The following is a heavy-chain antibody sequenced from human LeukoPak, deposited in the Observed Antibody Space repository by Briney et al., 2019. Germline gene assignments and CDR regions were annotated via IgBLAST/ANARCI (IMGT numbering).Heavy chain of an antibody. CDR1: GFTFSNAW. J-gene: IGHJ4*02. D-gene: IGHD1-26*01. CDR2: IRSTADGGTT. V-gene: IGHV3-15*01. CDR3: TTDLRWELPPSDY. Sequence: PGGSLRPSCAASGFTFSNAWMSWVRQAPGKGLEWVGRIRSTADGGTTDYVAPVKGRFTISRDDSKNTLFLQMNSLKTEDTAVYYCTTDLRWELPPSDYWGQGTLVTVSS.